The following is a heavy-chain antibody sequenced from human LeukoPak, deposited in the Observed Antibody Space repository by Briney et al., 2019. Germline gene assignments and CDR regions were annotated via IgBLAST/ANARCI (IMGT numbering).Heavy chain of an antibody. J-gene: IGHJ4*02. CDR2: IIPNLGMA. D-gene: IGHD3-3*01. CDR3: ARDTKDY. CDR1: GGTFSSYA. Sequence: SVKVSCKASGGTFSSYAISWVRQAPGQGLEWMGRIIPNLGMALYAQKFKGRVTITADKSPSTAYMELSSLRSEDTAVYYCARDTKDYWGQGTLVTVSS. V-gene: IGHV1-69*04.